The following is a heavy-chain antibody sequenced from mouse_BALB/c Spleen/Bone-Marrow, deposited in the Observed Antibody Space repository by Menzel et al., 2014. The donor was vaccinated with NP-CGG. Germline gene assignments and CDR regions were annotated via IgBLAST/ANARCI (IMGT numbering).Heavy chain of an antibody. CDR1: GFTFSDFY. CDR2: SRNKAKYYTT. J-gene: IGHJ3*01. Sequence: EVMLVESGGGLVQPGDSLRLSCATSGFTFSDFYMEWVRQPPGKRLEWIAASRNKAKYYTTEYSASVKGRFIVSRDTSQSVLYLLMNALRAEDIAIYYCARDVGYGNYFVYWGQGTLVTVSA. D-gene: IGHD2-10*02. V-gene: IGHV7-1*02. CDR3: ARDVGYGNYFVY.